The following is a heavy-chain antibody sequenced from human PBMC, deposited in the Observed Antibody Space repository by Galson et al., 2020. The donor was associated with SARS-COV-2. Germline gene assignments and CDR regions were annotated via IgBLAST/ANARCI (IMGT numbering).Heavy chain of an antibody. D-gene: IGHD3-9*01. CDR2: FYPSGST. J-gene: IGHJ1*01. CDR1: GLKIKNYY. Sequence: ETLRLPWTASGLKIKNYYWSWIRQPAGEGLEWIGRFYPSGSTNYNPSLKSRVTMSVDTSKNQLSLRLRSVTAADTAVYYCVRDLVNYDILTGVESWGQGTLVTVSS. V-gene: IGHV4-4*07. CDR3: VRDLVNYDILTGVES.